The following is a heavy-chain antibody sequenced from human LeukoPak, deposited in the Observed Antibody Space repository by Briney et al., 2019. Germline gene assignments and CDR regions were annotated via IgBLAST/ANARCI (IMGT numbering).Heavy chain of an antibody. V-gene: IGHV4-30-2*01. CDR3: ARYSTTWPYWYFNL. Sequence: PSETLSLTCAVSGGSISSGSYSWSWIRQPLGKGLEWIGYISHSGNTYYSPSLKSRVTISVDKSKNQFSLALTSVTAADTAVYYCARYSTTWPYWYFNLWGRGTLVTVSS. CDR2: ISHSGNT. D-gene: IGHD6-13*01. J-gene: IGHJ2*01. CDR1: GGSISSGSYS.